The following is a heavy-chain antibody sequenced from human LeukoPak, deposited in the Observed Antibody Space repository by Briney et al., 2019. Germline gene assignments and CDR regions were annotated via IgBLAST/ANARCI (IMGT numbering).Heavy chain of an antibody. J-gene: IGHJ5*01. CDR2: INPGDSNT. V-gene: IGHV5-51*01. CDR1: GYSFNTYW. D-gene: IGHD1-1*01. Sequence: GESLKISCKGFGYSFNTYWIAWVRQMPGKGLEWMGIINPGDSNTKYSPSVQGQVTISVDKSIGTAYLQWNSLKASDTAIYYCARKNRTPLRNNWFDSWGQGTLVTVSS. CDR3: ARKNRTPLRNNWFDS.